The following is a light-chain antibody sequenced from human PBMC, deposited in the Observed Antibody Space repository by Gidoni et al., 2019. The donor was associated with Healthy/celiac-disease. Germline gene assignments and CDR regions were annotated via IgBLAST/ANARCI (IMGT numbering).Light chain of an antibody. J-gene: IGKJ3*01. V-gene: IGKV1-33*01. CDR3: QQYDNLRIT. CDR2: DAS. CDR1: QDISNY. Sequence: DIQMTQYPSSLSASVGDRVTITCQASQDISNYLNWYQQKPGKAPKLLIYDASNLETGVPSRFSGSGSGTDFTFTISSLQPEDIATYYCQQYDNLRITFXPXTKVDIK.